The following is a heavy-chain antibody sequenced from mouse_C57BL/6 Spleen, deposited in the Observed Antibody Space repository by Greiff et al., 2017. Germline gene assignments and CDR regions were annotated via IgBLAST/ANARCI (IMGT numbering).Heavy chain of an antibody. Sequence: VQLQQPGAELVMPGASVKLSCKASGYTFTSYWMHWVKQRSGQGLEWIGEIDPSDSYTNYNQKFKGKSTLTVDKSSSTAYMQLSSLTSEDSAVYYCARGDGYFYYAMDYWGQGTSVTVSS. D-gene: IGHD2-3*01. CDR3: ARGDGYFYYAMDY. J-gene: IGHJ4*01. CDR2: IDPSDSYT. CDR1: GYTFTSYW. V-gene: IGHV1-69*01.